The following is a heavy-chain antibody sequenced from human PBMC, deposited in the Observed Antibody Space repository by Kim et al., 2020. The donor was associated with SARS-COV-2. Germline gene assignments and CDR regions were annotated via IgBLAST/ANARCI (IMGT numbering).Heavy chain of an antibody. V-gene: IGHV4-31*03. CDR3: ARDVYGSGSYYNWLDP. CDR2: IYYSGST. J-gene: IGHJ5*02. Sequence: SETLSLTCTVSGGSISSGGYYWSWIRQHPGKGLEWIGYIYYSGSTSYNPSLKSRVTILVDTSKNQFSLKLSSVTAADTAGYYCARDVYGSGSYYNWLDPCGQGTPGTASS. D-gene: IGHD3-10*01. CDR1: GGSISSGGYY.